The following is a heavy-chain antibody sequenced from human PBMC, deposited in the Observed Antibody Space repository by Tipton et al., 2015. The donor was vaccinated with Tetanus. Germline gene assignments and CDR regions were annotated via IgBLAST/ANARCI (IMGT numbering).Heavy chain of an antibody. CDR1: GGSISSSY. CDR3: ARRGDNWFFDL. J-gene: IGHJ2*01. V-gene: IGHV4-4*07. D-gene: IGHD2-21*01. Sequence: TLSLTCNVSGGSISSSYWSWIRQPAGKGLEWIGRFYTDVHTREGTTYNPALKNRVSMSVDTSKNQLSLRLTSMTAADTAVYYCARRGDNWFFDLWGRGTLVTVSS. CDR2: FYTDVHTREGT.